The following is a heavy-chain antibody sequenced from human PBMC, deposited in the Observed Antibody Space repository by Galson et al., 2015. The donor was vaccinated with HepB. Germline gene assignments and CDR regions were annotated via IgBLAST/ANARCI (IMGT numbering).Heavy chain of an antibody. V-gene: IGHV1-18*04. D-gene: IGHD3-22*01. J-gene: IGHJ1*01. CDR1: GYTFTSYV. CDR3: ARGAYFYETSGYYSGYFQH. Sequence: SVKVSCKASGYTFTSYVISWVRQAPGQGLEWMGWISAYNGHTNYAPNLQGRVTMTTDTSTSTAYMDLRSLRSDDTAVYYCARGAYFYETSGYYSGYFQHWGQGTLVIVSS. CDR2: ISAYNGHT.